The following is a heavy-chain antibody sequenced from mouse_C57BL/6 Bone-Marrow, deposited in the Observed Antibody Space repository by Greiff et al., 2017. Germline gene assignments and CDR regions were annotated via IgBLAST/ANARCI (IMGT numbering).Heavy chain of an antibody. J-gene: IGHJ3*01. V-gene: IGHV2-9-1*01. CDR3: ARNRGAWFAY. CDR2: IWTGGGT. CDR1: GFSFTSYA. Sequence: QVQLQQSGPGLVAPSQRLSITCTVSGFSFTSYAISWVRQPPGKGLEWLGVIWTGGGTNYNSALKSRLSISKDNSKSQVFLKMNSLQTDETARYYCARNRGAWFAYWGQGTLVTVSA.